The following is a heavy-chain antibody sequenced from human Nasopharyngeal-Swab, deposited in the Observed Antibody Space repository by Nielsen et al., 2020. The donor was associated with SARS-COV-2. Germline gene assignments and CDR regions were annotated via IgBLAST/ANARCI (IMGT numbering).Heavy chain of an antibody. J-gene: IGHJ5*02. CDR2: INPNSGGT. Sequence: VSVKVSCKASGYTFTGYYMHWVRQAPGQGLEWMGWINPNSGGTNYAQKFQGRVTMTRDTSISTAYMELSRLRSDDTAVYYCAREKAYCGGDCYHWFDPWGQGTLVTVSS. V-gene: IGHV1-2*02. CDR3: AREKAYCGGDCYHWFDP. CDR1: GYTFTGYY. D-gene: IGHD2-21*02.